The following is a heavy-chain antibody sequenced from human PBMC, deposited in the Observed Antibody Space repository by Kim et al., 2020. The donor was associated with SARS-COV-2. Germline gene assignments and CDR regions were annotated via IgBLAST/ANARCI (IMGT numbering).Heavy chain of an antibody. Sequence: ADSVKGRFIISRDNSENTMYLQMHSLRAEDTGVYYGAKGMTNGAYSVHFDYWGQGTLVTVSS. V-gene: IGHV3-23*01. J-gene: IGHJ4*02. D-gene: IGHD4-17*01. CDR3: AKGMTNGAYSVHFDY.